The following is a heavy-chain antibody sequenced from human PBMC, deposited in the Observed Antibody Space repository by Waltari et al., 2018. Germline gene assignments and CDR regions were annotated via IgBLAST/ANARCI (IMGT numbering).Heavy chain of an antibody. CDR2: IYPGDSDT. V-gene: IGHV5-51*01. CDR3: ARHGYSSGWYLPVLDY. J-gene: IGHJ4*02. Sequence: EVQLVQSGAAVKKPGESLKISCKGSGYSFPSYWIGWVRKMPGKGLEWMGIIYPGDSDTRYSPSLQGQVTISADKSISTAYLQWSSLKASDTAMYYCARHGYSSGWYLPVLDYWGQGTLVTVSS. CDR1: GYSFPSYW. D-gene: IGHD6-19*01.